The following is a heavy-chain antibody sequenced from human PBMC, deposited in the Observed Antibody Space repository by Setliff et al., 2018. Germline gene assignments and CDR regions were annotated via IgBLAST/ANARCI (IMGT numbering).Heavy chain of an antibody. Sequence: GGSLRLSCAVSGFTFSSYAMSWVRQAPGKGLEWVSTIYSGDRSTFYTDSVKGRFTISRDNSKNTLYLQMNSLTAGDTAIYYCASALATPYGGFQRALDYWGRGTLVTVSS. J-gene: IGHJ4*02. CDR3: ASALATPYGGFQRALDY. CDR1: GFTFSSYA. D-gene: IGHD2-8*01. CDR2: IYSGDRST. V-gene: IGHV3-23*05.